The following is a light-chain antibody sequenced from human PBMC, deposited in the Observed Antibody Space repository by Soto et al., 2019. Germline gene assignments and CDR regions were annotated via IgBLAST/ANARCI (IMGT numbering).Light chain of an antibody. V-gene: IGKV1-5*03. J-gene: IGKJ2*01. CDR1: QSISNW. CDR2: KAS. CDR3: QQFNSYPYT. Sequence: DIQMTQSPSTLSAFVGDRVSITCRASQSISNWLAWYKQKPGKAPQLLIYKASNLESGVPSRFSGSGSETEFTLTINSLQPGDFATYYCQQFNSYPYTFGQGTKLEIK.